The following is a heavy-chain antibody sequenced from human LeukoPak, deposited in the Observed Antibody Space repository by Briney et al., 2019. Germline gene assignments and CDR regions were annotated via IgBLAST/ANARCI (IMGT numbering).Heavy chain of an antibody. CDR3: VSSMVSIEGFFNS. D-gene: IGHD4/OR15-4a*01. V-gene: IGHV3-23*01. Sequence: GSLRLSCAASGFTFSNYAMSWVRQAPGKGLEWVSTLSGSGGRIYYADSVKGRFTISRDNSKNTLYLQINSLRAEDTAVYYCVSSMVSIEGFFNSWGQGTLVTVSS. CDR2: LSGSGGRI. J-gene: IGHJ4*02. CDR1: GFTFSNYA.